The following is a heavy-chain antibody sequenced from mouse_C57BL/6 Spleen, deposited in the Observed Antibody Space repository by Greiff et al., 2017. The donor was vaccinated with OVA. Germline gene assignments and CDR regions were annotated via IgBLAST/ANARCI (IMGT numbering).Heavy chain of an antibody. V-gene: IGHV1-74*01. CDR3: ALMTTVVATRAWVAY. Sequence: VQLQQPGAELVKPGASVKVSCKASGYTFTSYWMHWVKQRPGQGLEWIGRIHPSDSDTNYNQKFKGKATLTVDKSSSTASMQLSSLTSEDSAVYYCALMTTVVATRAWVAYWGQGTLVTVSA. CDR1: GYTFTSYW. CDR2: IHPSDSDT. J-gene: IGHJ3*01. D-gene: IGHD1-1*01.